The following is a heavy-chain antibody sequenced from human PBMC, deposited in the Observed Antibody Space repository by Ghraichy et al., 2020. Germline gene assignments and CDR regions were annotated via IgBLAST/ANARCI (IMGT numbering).Heavy chain of an antibody. J-gene: IGHJ4*02. V-gene: IGHV3-30*18. D-gene: IGHD1-26*01. CDR2: ISYDGKIR. CDR3: AKDQVGRGSYYFDF. CDR1: GFSFSSYG. Sequence: GGSLRLSCATSGFSFSSYGMHWVRQAPGKGLEWVALISYDGKIRYYIDSVKGRFTISRDDSKDTLYLQMNSLRVEDTADYYCAKDQVGRGSYYFDFWGQGAQVTVSS.